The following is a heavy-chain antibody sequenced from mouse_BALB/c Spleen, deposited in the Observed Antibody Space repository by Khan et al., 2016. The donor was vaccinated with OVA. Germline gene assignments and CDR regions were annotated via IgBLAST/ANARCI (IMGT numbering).Heavy chain of an antibody. CDR3: AGGSGYYRFAY. CDR2: ISTYYGDS. V-gene: IGHV1S137*01. Sequence: QVQLKQSGAELVRPGVSVKISCKGSGYIFTDFSMHWVKRSHAKSLEWIGVISTYYGDSIYNQNFKDKATLTVDKSSSTAYMELARLTSEDSAIYYCAGGSGYYRFAYWGQGTLVTVSA. J-gene: IGHJ3*01. CDR1: GYIFTDFS. D-gene: IGHD2-3*01.